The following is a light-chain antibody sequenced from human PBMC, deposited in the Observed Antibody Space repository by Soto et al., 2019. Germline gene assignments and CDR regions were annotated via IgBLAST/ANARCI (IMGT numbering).Light chain of an antibody. Sequence: EIVLTQSPATLSVSPCERFTLSCRASQNLHSFLNWYQQRPGQAPRPLIYDGSKRAAGVPDRISGDGSGTDYTLTISSLEPEDFAVYYCQQRTRWPMTFGQGTRLEIK. CDR1: QNLHSF. J-gene: IGKJ5*01. CDR3: QQRTRWPMT. CDR2: DGS. V-gene: IGKV3-11*01.